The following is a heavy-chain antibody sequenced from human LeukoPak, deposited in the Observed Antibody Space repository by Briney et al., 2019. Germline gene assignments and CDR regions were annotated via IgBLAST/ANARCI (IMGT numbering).Heavy chain of an antibody. Sequence: QAGGSLRLSCAASEFTFSTYGMHWVRQAPGKGLEWVAVIWNDGGNKYYVDSVKGRFTISRDNSKNTLYLQMNSLRAEDTAVYYCARGSVNLDYWGQGTLVTVSS. CDR3: ARGSVNLDY. D-gene: IGHD4-17*01. J-gene: IGHJ4*02. V-gene: IGHV3-33*01. CDR1: EFTFSTYG. CDR2: IWNDGGNK.